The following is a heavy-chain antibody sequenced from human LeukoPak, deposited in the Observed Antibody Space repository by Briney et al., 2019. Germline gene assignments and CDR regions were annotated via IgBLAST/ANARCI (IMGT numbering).Heavy chain of an antibody. CDR2: ISSSSSYI. D-gene: IGHD3-10*01. CDR3: ARASPMVRGVIGFPWDY. Sequence: PGGSLRLSCAASGFTFSSYSMNWVRQAPGKGLEWVSSISSSSSYIYYADSVKGRFTISRDNAKNSLYLQMNSLRAEDTAVYYCARASPMVRGVIGFPWDYWGQGTLVTVSS. J-gene: IGHJ4*02. V-gene: IGHV3-21*01. CDR1: GFTFSSYS.